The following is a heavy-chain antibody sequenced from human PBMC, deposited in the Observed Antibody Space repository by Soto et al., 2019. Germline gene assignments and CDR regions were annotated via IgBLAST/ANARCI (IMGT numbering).Heavy chain of an antibody. J-gene: IGHJ5*02. Sequence: QVQLQESGPGLVKPSQTLSLTCTVSGGSISGGAYYWSWIRQHPGKGLEWIGYIFYTGSPFHNPSLKRPVALSVDTSKNQFARKLHSVTAADTAGYYCAREDSDFRGPTWFDPWGPGTLVTVSS. CDR3: AREDSDFRGPTWFDP. D-gene: IGHD3-3*01. CDR1: GGSISGGAYY. CDR2: IFYTGSP. V-gene: IGHV4-31*01.